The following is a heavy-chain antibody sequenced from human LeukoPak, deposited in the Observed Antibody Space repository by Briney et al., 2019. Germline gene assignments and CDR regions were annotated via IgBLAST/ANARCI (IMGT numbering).Heavy chain of an antibody. D-gene: IGHD2-15*01. Sequence: GGSLRLSCTASGLTISSYWMHWVRQAPGKGLVWVSGIISDGSRAYYADSVKGRFTISRDNTKNTLYLQMNSLRAEDTAVYYCATELREGYWGQGTPVTVSS. CDR1: GLTISSYW. V-gene: IGHV3-74*01. J-gene: IGHJ4*02. CDR3: ATELREGY. CDR2: IISDGSRA.